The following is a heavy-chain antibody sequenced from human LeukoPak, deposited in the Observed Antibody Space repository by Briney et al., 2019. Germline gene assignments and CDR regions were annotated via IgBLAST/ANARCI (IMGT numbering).Heavy chain of an antibody. D-gene: IGHD3-3*01. Sequence: GGSLRLSCAASGFTFSSYSMNWVRQAPGKGLEWVSYISSSSSTIYYADSVKGRFTISRDNAKNSLYLQMNSLRAEDTAVYYCTRVRGVAAGYWGQGTLVTVSS. CDR1: GFTFSSYS. CDR3: TRVRGVAAGY. J-gene: IGHJ4*02. V-gene: IGHV3-48*04. CDR2: ISSSSSTI.